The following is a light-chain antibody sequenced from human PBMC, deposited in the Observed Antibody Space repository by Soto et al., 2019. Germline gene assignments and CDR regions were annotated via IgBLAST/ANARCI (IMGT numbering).Light chain of an antibody. Sequence: EVVLTQSPATLSLSPGERASISCRASQSVSSLLAWYQQKPGQAPRLLIYDASNRATGIPARFSGSGSGTDFALTISSLEPEDFAVYYCQQFSNWPSISFGQGTRLEIK. CDR2: DAS. V-gene: IGKV3-11*01. J-gene: IGKJ5*01. CDR1: QSVSSL. CDR3: QQFSNWPSIS.